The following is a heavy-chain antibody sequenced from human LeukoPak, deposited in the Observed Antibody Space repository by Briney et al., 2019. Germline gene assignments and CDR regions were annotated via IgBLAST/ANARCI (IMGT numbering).Heavy chain of an antibody. V-gene: IGHV5-51*01. J-gene: IGHJ4*02. D-gene: IGHD6-6*01. CDR2: IYPGDSDT. CDR1: GYSFTSYW. Sequence: GESLKISCKGSGYSFTSYWIGWVRQMPGKGLEWMGIIYPGDSDTRYSPSFQGQVTISADKSISTAYLQWSSLKASDTAMYYCARLEYSSSSSARALDYWGQGTLVTVSS. CDR3: ARLEYSSSSSARALDY.